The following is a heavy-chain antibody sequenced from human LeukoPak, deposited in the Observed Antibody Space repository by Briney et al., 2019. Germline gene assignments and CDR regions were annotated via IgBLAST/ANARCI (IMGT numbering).Heavy chain of an antibody. J-gene: IGHJ5*02. CDR1: GGSISSGDYY. V-gene: IGHV4-30-4*01. CDR3: ARPYYYDSRIDP. D-gene: IGHD3-22*01. Sequence: SQTLSLTCTVSGGSISSGDYYWSWIRQPPGKGLEWIAYMYYSGSTYYNPSLKSRVTMSADTSKNQFSLKLSSVTAADTAAYYCARPYYYDSRIDPWGQGTLVTVSS. CDR2: MYYSGST.